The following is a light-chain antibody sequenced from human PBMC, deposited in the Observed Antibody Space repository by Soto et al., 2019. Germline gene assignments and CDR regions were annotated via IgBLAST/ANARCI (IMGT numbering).Light chain of an antibody. Sequence: EIVLTQSPATLSLSPGERATLSCRASQSVSSYLAWYQQKPGQAPRLLIYDTSNRATGIPARFSGSGSGTAFTLTISSLEPEDFAVYYCQQRRNWSYTFGQGTKLEIK. V-gene: IGKV3-11*01. CDR1: QSVSSY. CDR3: QQRRNWSYT. CDR2: DTS. J-gene: IGKJ2*01.